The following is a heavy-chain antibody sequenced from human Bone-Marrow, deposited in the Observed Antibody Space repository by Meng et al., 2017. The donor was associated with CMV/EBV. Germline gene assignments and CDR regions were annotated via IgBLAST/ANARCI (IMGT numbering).Heavy chain of an antibody. J-gene: IGHJ3*02. V-gene: IGHV3-74*01. D-gene: IGHD6-13*01. CDR3: AKDIQSSIAAAGTLVAFDI. CDR1: GFTFSSYW. Sequence: GESLKISCAASGFTFSSYWMHWVRQAPGKGLVWVSRINSDGSSTSYADSVKGRFTISRDNAKNSLYLQMNSLRAEDTALYFCAKDIQSSIAAAGTLVAFDIWGQGTMVTVSS. CDR2: INSDGSST.